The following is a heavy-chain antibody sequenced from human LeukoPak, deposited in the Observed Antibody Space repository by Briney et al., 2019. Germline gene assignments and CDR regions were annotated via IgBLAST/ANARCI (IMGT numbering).Heavy chain of an antibody. CDR3: ARHGGTYAYDY. CDR2: IYPGDSDI. CDR1: GYSFTTYW. V-gene: IGHV5-51*01. J-gene: IGHJ4*02. Sequence: GESLKISCKGSGYSFTTYWIAWVRQMPGKGLEWMGLIYPGDSDIRYSPSFQGQVTISADKSITTAYLQWSSLKAPDTAMYYCARHGGTYAYDYWGQGTLVTVSS. D-gene: IGHD5-12*01.